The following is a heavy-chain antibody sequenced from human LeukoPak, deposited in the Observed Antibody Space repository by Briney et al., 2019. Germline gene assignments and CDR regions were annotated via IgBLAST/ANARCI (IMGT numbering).Heavy chain of an antibody. J-gene: IGHJ4*02. CDR3: ARTKAYCGGDCYSDY. CDR1: GYTFTGYH. V-gene: IGHV1-2*02. Sequence: ASVKVSCKASGYTFTGYHMHWVRQAPGQGLEWMGWINPDSGGTNSAQKFQGRVTMTRDTSISTAYMELSRLTSDDTAVYYCARTKAYCGGDCYSDYWGQGTLVTVSS. CDR2: INPDSGGT. D-gene: IGHD2-21*02.